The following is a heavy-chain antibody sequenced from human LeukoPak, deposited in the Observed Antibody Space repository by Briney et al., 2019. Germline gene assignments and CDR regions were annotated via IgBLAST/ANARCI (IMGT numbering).Heavy chain of an antibody. D-gene: IGHD6-19*01. V-gene: IGHV4-59*01. CDR1: GGSISSYY. CDR3: ARVGGYSSSWYLGY. CDR2: IYYTGST. Sequence: SETPSLTCTASGGSISSYYWSWIRQPPGKGLEWIGFIYYTGSTTYNSSLKSRVTISVDTSKNQFSLKLSSVTPADTAVYYCARVGGYSSSWYLGYWGQGTLVTVSS. J-gene: IGHJ4*02.